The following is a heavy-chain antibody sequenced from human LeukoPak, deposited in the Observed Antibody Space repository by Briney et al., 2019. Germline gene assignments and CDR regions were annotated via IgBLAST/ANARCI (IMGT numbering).Heavy chain of an antibody. CDR3: AKLSSGSYTFDY. J-gene: IGHJ4*02. V-gene: IGHV3-23*01. Sequence: PGGSLRLSCAASGFTFSSYAMSWVRQAPGKGLEWVSAISGSGGSTYYADSVKGRFTISGDNSKNTLYLQMNSLRAEDTAVYYCAKLSSGSYTFDYWGQGTLVTVSS. CDR1: GFTFSSYA. CDR2: ISGSGGST. D-gene: IGHD3-10*01.